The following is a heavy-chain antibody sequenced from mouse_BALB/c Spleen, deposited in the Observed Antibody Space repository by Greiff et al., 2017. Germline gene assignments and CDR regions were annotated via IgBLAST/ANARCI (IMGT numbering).Heavy chain of an antibody. CDR3: ARGEAYYYGSSYDFDY. J-gene: IGHJ2*01. D-gene: IGHD1-1*01. V-gene: IGHV1S81*02. CDR2: INPSNGRT. CDR1: GYTFTSYW. Sequence: QLQQPGAELVKPGASVKLSCKASGYTFTSYWMHWVKQRPGQGLEWIGEINPSNGRTNYNEKFKSKATLTVDKSSSTAYMQLSSLTSEDSAVYYCARGEAYYYGSSYDFDYWGQGTTLTVSS.